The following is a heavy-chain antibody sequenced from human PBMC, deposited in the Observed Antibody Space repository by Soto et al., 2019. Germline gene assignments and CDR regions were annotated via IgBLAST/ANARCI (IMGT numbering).Heavy chain of an antibody. CDR3: ARVEREYYFDY. J-gene: IGHJ4*02. CDR2: IYSGGRT. Sequence: GGSLRLSCAASGFTVSSNYMSWVRQAPGKGPEWVSIIYSGGRTYYADSVKGRFTISRDNSKNTLYLQMNSLRAEDTAVFYCARVEREYYFDYWGQGTLVTVSS. V-gene: IGHV3-66*01. D-gene: IGHD3-10*01. CDR1: GFTVSSNY.